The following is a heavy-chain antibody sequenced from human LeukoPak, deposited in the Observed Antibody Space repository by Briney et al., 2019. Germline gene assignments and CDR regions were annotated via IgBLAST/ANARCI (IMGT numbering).Heavy chain of an antibody. J-gene: IGHJ4*02. CDR1: GYTFTGYY. D-gene: IGHD2-15*01. Sequence: GASVKVSCTASGYTFTGYYMHWVRQAPGQGLEWMGLINPNSGGTNYAQKFQGRVTMTRDTSISTAYMELSRLRSDDTAVYYCARRQGVVAATHNFDYWGQGTLVTVSS. V-gene: IGHV1-2*02. CDR3: ARRQGVVAATHNFDY. CDR2: INPNSGGT.